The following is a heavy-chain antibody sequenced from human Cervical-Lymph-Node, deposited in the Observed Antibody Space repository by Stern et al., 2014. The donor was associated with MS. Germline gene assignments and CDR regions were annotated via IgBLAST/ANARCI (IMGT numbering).Heavy chain of an antibody. Sequence: EVQLVQSGAEVKKPGESLKISCSVSGYTFTNYWIGWVRQMPGKGLEWMGIIYPGDSETRYSPSFQGQVTISVDKSIHTAYLQWSSLKASDTAMYYCAKYGKVYYVDYWGQGTLVTVSS. CDR3: AKYGKVYYVDY. J-gene: IGHJ4*02. CDR2: IYPGDSET. D-gene: IGHD3-10*01. V-gene: IGHV5-51*03. CDR1: GYTFTNYW.